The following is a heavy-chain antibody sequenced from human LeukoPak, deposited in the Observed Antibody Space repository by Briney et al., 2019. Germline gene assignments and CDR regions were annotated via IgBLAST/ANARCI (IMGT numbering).Heavy chain of an antibody. Sequence: GGSLRLSCAASGFTFSNYVMSWVRQAPGKGLEWVSYINHNGEMIFYPDFVNGRFTISSDNAKNSLYLKRNSLGAEDTAVYYWARGRSSPTPYSYYYGMDVGGQGITATVPS. D-gene: IGHD2-2*01. CDR3: ARGRSSPTPYSYYYGMDV. CDR2: INHNGEMI. V-gene: IGHV3-48*01. CDR1: GFTFSNYV. J-gene: IGHJ6*02.